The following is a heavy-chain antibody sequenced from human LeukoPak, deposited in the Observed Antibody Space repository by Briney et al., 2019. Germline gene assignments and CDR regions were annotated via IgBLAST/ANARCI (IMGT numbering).Heavy chain of an antibody. J-gene: IGHJ4*02. Sequence: GGSLRLSCAASGFTFSSYAMSWVRQAAGKGLEWVAAISGSGGSTYYADSVKGRFTISRDNSKNTLYLQMNSLRAEDPAVYYCAKDHRIRYFDRFIYWGQGTLVTVSS. CDR3: AKDHRIRYFDRFIY. V-gene: IGHV3-23*01. CDR1: GFTFSSYA. CDR2: ISGSGGST. D-gene: IGHD3-9*01.